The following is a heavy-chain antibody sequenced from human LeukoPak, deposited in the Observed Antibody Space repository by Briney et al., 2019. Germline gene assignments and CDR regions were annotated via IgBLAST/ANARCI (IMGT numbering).Heavy chain of an antibody. D-gene: IGHD6-19*01. V-gene: IGHV3-21*01. CDR3: AATALLAVAGPHDY. CDR2: ISSSSIYI. J-gene: IGHJ4*02. CDR1: GFTFSSYS. Sequence: PGGSLRLSCAASGFTFSSYSMNWVRQAPGKGLEWVSSISSSSIYIYYADSVKGRFTISRDNAKNSLYLQMNSLRAEDTAVYYCAATALLAVAGPHDYWGQGTLVTVSS.